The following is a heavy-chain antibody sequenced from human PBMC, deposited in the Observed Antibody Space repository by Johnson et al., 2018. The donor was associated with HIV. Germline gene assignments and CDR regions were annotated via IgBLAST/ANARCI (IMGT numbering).Heavy chain of an antibody. J-gene: IGHJ3*02. CDR1: EFTFDDYG. CDR2: ISGSGGST. V-gene: IGHV3-20*04. CDR3: ARGDGGSTDAFDI. D-gene: IGHD1-26*01. Sequence: VQLVESGGGVVRPGGSLRLSCAASEFTFDDYGMSWVRQAPGKGLEWVSGISGSGGSTYYADSVRGRVTISRDNAKNSLYLQMNSLRAEDTALYYCARGDGGSTDAFDIWGQGTMVTVSS.